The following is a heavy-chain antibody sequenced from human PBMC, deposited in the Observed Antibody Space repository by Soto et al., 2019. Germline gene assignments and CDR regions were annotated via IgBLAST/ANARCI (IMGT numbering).Heavy chain of an antibody. CDR2: IIPIFGTA. J-gene: IGHJ6*02. CDR3: ARGGGEMATMYYYYGMDV. CDR1: GGTFSSYA. D-gene: IGHD5-12*01. Sequence: SVKVSCTASGGTFSSYAISWVRQAPGQGLEWMGGIIPIFGTANYAQKFQGRVTITADESTSTAYMELSSLRSEDTAVYYCARGGGEMATMYYYYGMDVWGQGTTVTVSS. V-gene: IGHV1-69*13.